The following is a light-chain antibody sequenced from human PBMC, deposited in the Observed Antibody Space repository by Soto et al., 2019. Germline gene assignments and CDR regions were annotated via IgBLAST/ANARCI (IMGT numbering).Light chain of an antibody. CDR1: SSEVGGYNY. CDR3: SSYTTSNTRQIV. J-gene: IGLJ1*01. V-gene: IGLV2-14*03. Sequence: QSVLTQPASVSGSPGQSITISCPGTSSEVGGYNYVSWYQHHPGKAPKLMIYDVSNRPSGVSNRFSGSKSGNTASLTISGLQPEDEADYYCSSYTTSNTRQIVLGTGTKVTVL. CDR2: DVS.